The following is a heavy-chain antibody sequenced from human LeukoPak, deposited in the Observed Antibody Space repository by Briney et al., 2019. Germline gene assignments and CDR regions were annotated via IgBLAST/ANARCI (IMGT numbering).Heavy chain of an antibody. CDR3: ARDRAVYSDSRGYYPDAFDI. D-gene: IGHD3-22*01. J-gene: IGHJ3*02. Sequence: GRSLRLSCAASGFTFSSYGMNWVRQAPGKGLEWVSSISSRSNYIYLADSLKGRFTISGDNAKNSLYLQMNSLRAEDTAMYYCARDRAVYSDSRGYYPDAFDIWGQGTMVTVSS. V-gene: IGHV3-21*01. CDR2: ISSRSNYI. CDR1: GFTFSSYG.